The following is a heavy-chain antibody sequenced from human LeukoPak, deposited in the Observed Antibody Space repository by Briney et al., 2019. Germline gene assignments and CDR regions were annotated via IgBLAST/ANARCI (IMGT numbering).Heavy chain of an antibody. J-gene: IGHJ4*02. V-gene: IGHV3-30*18. CDR2: ILYDASYK. D-gene: IGHD1-26*01. Sequence: GMSLRLSCAASGFTFSTFGMHWVRQAPGKGLEWVAIILYDASYKYYADSVKGRFTISRDNSRNTLYLQMNSLRAEDTAVYYCAKEDSVGGFFDSWGQGTLVTVSS. CDR3: AKEDSVGGFFDS. CDR1: GFTFSTFG.